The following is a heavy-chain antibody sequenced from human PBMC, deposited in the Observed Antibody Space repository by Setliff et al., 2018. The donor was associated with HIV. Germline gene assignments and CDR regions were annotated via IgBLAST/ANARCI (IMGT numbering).Heavy chain of an antibody. CDR2: VYSNGTT. V-gene: IGHV4-61*09. D-gene: IGHD3-16*02. CDR1: GGSISSGNYF. Sequence: SETLSLTCTVSGGSISSGNYFWSWIRQPAGKGLEWIGHVYSNGTTNFNASLKSRVIISRDTYKNHFSLTLSSVTAADTGVYHCVRVAATRYYDDIWGSYRYSSVLDSRGQGVLVTVSS. J-gene: IGHJ5*01. CDR3: VRVAATRYYDDIWGSYRYSSVLDS.